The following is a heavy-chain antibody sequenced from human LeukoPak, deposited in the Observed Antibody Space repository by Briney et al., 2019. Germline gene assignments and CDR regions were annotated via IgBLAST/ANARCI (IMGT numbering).Heavy chain of an antibody. CDR3: ARGPAYSSSEPIDY. Sequence: SETLSLTCTVSGGSISSYYWSWIRQPPGKGLEWIGYIYTSGSTNYNPSLKSRVTISVDTSKNQFSLKLSSVTAADTAVYYCARGPAYSSSEPIDYWGQGTLVTVSS. CDR2: IYTSGST. V-gene: IGHV4-4*09. D-gene: IGHD6-6*01. CDR1: GGSISSYY. J-gene: IGHJ4*02.